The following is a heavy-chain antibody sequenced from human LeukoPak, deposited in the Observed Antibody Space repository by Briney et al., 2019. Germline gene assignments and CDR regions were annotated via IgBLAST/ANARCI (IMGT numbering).Heavy chain of an antibody. CDR2: IIPILGIT. D-gene: IGHD3-22*01. J-gene: IGHJ4*02. V-gene: IGHV1-69*02. CDR1: GCTFTSYT. Sequence: SVKVSCKASGCTFTSYTISWVRQAPGQGLEWMGMIIPILGITNYAQKFQGRVTITADKSTSTAYMELSSLRSEDTAVYYCARSNGYYCDYWGQGTLVTVSS. CDR3: ARSNGYYCDY.